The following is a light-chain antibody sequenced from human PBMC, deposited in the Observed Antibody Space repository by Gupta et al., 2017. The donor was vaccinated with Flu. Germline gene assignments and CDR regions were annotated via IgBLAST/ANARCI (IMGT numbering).Light chain of an antibody. CDR3: QQSYSDLT. CDR1: QSISNF. V-gene: IGKV1-39*01. J-gene: IGKJ4*01. Sequence: DIQMSTSPSSLSASVGDRVTITCRASQSISNFLNWYQQKAGKAPNLLIYATSSLQRGVPPRFSGSGSGTDFTLTISSLQPEDFATYYCQQSYSDLTFGGGTKVEIK. CDR2: ATS.